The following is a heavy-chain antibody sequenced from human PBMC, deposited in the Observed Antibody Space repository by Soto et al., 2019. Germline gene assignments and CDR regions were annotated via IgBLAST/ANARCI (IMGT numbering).Heavy chain of an antibody. J-gene: IGHJ4*02. CDR3: ARAGLGDGSDY. CDR1: GGSVSSGSYY. CDR2: IYYSGST. V-gene: IGHV4-61*01. D-gene: IGHD1-26*01. Sequence: QVQLQESGPGLVKPSETLSLTCSVSGGSVSSGSYYWSWIRQPPGKGLEWIGYIYYSGSTKYNPPLKXRXTXAXYTSKNQSSLKLSSVTAADTAVYYCARAGLGDGSDYWGQGTLVTVSS.